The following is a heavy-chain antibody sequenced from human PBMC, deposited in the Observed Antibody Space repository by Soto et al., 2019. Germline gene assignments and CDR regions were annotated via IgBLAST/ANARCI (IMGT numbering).Heavy chain of an antibody. V-gene: IGHV1-69*13. J-gene: IGHJ6*02. CDR2: IIPIFGTA. CDR1: GYALTVLS. Sequence: ASLNVSCKVSGYALTVLSIHWVRQAPGQGLEWMGGIIPIFGTANYAQKFQGRVTITADESTSTAYMELSSLRSEDTAVYYCARVGSGSQREYYGMDVWGQGTTVTVSS. CDR3: ARVGSGSQREYYGMDV. D-gene: IGHD1-26*01.